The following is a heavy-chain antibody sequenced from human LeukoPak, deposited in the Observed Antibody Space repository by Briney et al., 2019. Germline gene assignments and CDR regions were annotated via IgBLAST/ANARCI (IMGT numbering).Heavy chain of an antibody. CDR1: GGSISSYY. CDR2: TYYSGST. D-gene: IGHD2-2*01. J-gene: IGHJ6*03. CDR3: ARASIVVVPAANYYYYYYMDV. V-gene: IGHV4-59*01. Sequence: SETLSLTCTVSGGSISSYYWSWIRQPPGKGLEWIGYTYYSGSTNYNPSLKSRVTISVDTSKNQFSLKLSSVTAADTAVYYCARASIVVVPAANYYYYYYMDVWGKGTTVTVSS.